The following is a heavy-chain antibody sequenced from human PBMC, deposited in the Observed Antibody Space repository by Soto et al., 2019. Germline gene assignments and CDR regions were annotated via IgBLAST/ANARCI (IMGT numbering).Heavy chain of an antibody. V-gene: IGHV4-34*01. D-gene: IGHD2-8*01. CDR2: INHVGGT. CDR3: VRIRYQLPSSVLWLDL. Sequence: PSETLSLTCAVYGGFLSESYWTWIRQPPGKGLEWIGEINHVGGTNYNPSLKSRVTMSVDTSQNQFSLRLISGTAADTAMYFCVRIRYQLPSSVLWLDLWGKGTPVTVSA. J-gene: IGHJ5*02. CDR1: GGFLSESY.